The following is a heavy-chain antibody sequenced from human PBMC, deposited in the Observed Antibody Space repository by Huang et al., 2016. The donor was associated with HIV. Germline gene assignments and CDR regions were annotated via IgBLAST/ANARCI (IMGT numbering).Heavy chain of an antibody. J-gene: IGHJ4*01. V-gene: IGHV4-34*01. D-gene: IGHD3-10*01. Sequence: QVQLQQWGAGLLKPSETLSLTCAVYGGSFSNFYWSWLRQPPGKGLEWIGQINDDGGTNYNPALKSRVTRSVDTFKSQFSLRLKFVTAADTATYYCARTQILKAGVRFDFWGHGNLVTVSS. CDR1: GGSFSNFY. CDR2: INDDGGT. CDR3: ARTQILKAGVRFDF.